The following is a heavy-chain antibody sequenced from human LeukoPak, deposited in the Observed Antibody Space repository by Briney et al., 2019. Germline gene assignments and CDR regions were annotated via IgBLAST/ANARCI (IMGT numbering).Heavy chain of an antibody. D-gene: IGHD3-22*01. J-gene: IGHJ1*01. CDR3: AKEHYDSSGYYYRYFQH. V-gene: IGHV3-23*01. Sequence: GGSLRLSCAAPGFSFSNYAMNWVRQAPGKGLEWVSVISGSGGSTYYADSVKGRFTISRDNSKNTLYLEMNSLRAEDTAVYYCAKEHYDSSGYYYRYFQHWGQGTLVSVSS. CDR2: ISGSGGST. CDR1: GFSFSNYA.